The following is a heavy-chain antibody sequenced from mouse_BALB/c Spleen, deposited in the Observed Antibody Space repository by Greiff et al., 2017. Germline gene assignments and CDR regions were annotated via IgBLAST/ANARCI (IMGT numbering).Heavy chain of an antibody. Sequence: VQLQQSGPELVKPGASVKMSCKASGYTFTDYTMHWVKQSPGQGLEWIGGINPNNGGTNYNQKFKGKATLTVDKSSSTAYMELRSLTSEDSAVYYCASRGYYAMDYWGQGTSVTVSS. CDR3: ASRGYYAMDY. CDR2: INPNNGGT. V-gene: IGHV1-22*01. J-gene: IGHJ4*01. D-gene: IGHD3-3*01. CDR1: GYTFTDYT.